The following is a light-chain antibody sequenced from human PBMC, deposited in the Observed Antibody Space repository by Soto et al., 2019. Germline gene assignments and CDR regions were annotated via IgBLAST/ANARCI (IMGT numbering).Light chain of an antibody. CDR2: DAS. J-gene: IGKJ4*01. CDR3: QQFSSYPLT. CDR1: QSVSNNY. V-gene: IGKV3-20*01. Sequence: IVLTHSPGTLSLSPGERATLSCMASQSVSNNYLAWYQQKPGQAPRLLIYDASSRATGIPDRFSGGGSGTDFTLTISRLEPEDFAVYYCQQFSSYPLTFGGGTKVDIK.